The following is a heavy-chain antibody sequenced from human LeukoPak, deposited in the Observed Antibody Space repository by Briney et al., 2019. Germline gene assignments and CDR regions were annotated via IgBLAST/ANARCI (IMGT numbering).Heavy chain of an antibody. CDR3: ARDRGYYYDSSGYYYPFDY. D-gene: IGHD3-22*01. Sequence: SVKVSCKASRGTFSSYAISWGRQAPGQGLEWMGGIIPIFGTANYAQKFEGRVTITTDESTSTAYMELSSLRSEDTAVYYCARDRGYYYDSSGYYYPFDYWGQGTLVTVSS. J-gene: IGHJ4*02. CDR2: IIPIFGTA. CDR1: RGTFSSYA. V-gene: IGHV1-69*05.